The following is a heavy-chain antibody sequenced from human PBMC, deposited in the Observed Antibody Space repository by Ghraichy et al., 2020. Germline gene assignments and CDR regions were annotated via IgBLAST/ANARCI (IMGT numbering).Heavy chain of an antibody. Sequence: GSLNISCETSGITFRNYVINWVRQAPGKGLEWVSAIGGSGVTTYYADSVKGRFTISRDNSKNTLYLQMNSLRAEDTALYYCARGTRSDAFDIWGQGTMVTVSS. V-gene: IGHV3-23*01. J-gene: IGHJ3*02. CDR3: ARGTRSDAFDI. CDR2: IGGSGVTT. CDR1: GITFRNYV. D-gene: IGHD4-17*01.